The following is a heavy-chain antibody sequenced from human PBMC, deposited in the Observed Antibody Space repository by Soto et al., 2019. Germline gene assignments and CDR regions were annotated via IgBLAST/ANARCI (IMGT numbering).Heavy chain of an antibody. J-gene: IGHJ4*02. D-gene: IGHD2-21*02. Sequence: QVQLVQSGAEVKKPGVSVKVSCKASGYTFTSYEINWVRQATGQGLEWMGWMNPNSGNTGYAQKFQGRVTMTRNTSISTAYMELSSLRSEATAVYYCNTVVTSPPYWGQGTLVTVSS. CDR3: NTVVTSPPY. CDR2: MNPNSGNT. CDR1: GYTFTSYE. V-gene: IGHV1-8*01.